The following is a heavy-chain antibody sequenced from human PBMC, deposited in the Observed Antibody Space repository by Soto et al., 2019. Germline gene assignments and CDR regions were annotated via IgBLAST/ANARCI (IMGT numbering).Heavy chain of an antibody. CDR2: ISSSSSYI. Sequence: GSLRLSCAASGVTFSSYSMNWVRQAPGKGLEWVSSISSSSSYIYYADSVKGRFTISRDNAKNSLYLQMNSLRAEDTAVYYCARDTYSNSGYYYYGMDVWGQGTTVTVSS. J-gene: IGHJ6*02. D-gene: IGHD6-6*01. V-gene: IGHV3-21*01. CDR1: GVTFSSYS. CDR3: ARDTYSNSGYYYYGMDV.